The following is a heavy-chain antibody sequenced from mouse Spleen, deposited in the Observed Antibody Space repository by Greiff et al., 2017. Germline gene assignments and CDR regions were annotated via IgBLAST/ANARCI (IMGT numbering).Heavy chain of an antibody. Sequence: EVQLQQSGAELVKPGASVKLSCTASGFNIKDTYMHWVKQRPEQGLEWIGRIDPANGNTNYDAKFQGRATITADTSSNTAYLQLSSLTSEDTAVYYCARGHYFDYWGQGTTLTVSS. CDR1: GFNIKDTY. J-gene: IGHJ2*01. V-gene: IGHV14-3*02. CDR2: IDPANGNT. CDR3: ARGHYFDY.